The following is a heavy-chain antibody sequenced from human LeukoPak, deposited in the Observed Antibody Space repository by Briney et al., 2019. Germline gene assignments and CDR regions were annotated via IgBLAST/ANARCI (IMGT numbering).Heavy chain of an antibody. CDR2: IKQDGSDK. CDR3: ARGSWNAHYHYMDV. V-gene: IGHV3-7*01. J-gene: IGHJ6*03. Sequence: GGSLRLSCAASGFTFSSYWMSWVRQAPGKGLEWVANIKQDGSDKYYVDSVKGRFTISRDNAKNSLYLQMNSLRAEDTAVYYCARGSWNAHYHYMDVWGKGTTVTVSS. CDR1: GFTFSSYW. D-gene: IGHD1-1*01.